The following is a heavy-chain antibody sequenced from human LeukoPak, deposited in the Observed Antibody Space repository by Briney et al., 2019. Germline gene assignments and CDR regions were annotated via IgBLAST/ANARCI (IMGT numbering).Heavy chain of an antibody. J-gene: IGHJ3*02. CDR1: GGSISSYY. V-gene: IGHV4-59*01. Sequence: SETLSLTFTVSGGSISSYYWSWIRQPPGEGLEWIGYIYYSGSTNYNPSLKSRVTISVDTSKNQFSLKLSSVTAADTAVYYCARVTTIFGVVIGAFDIWGQGTMVTVSS. D-gene: IGHD3-3*01. CDR3: ARVTTIFGVVIGAFDI. CDR2: IYYSGST.